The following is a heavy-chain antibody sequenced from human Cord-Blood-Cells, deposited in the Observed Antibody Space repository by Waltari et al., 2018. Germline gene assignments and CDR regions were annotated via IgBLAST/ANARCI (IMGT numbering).Heavy chain of an antibody. CDR3: AELAKYYYYMDV. V-gene: IGHV1-69*09. CDR2: IIPILGIA. J-gene: IGHJ6*03. Sequence: QVQLVQSGAEVKKPGSSVKVSCKASGGTFSSYAISWVRQAPGQGLEWMGRIIPILGIANYAQKFQGRVTITADKSTSTAYMELSSLRSEDTAVYYCAELAKYYYYMDVWGKGTTVTVSS. CDR1: GGTFSSYA. D-gene: IGHD1-7*01.